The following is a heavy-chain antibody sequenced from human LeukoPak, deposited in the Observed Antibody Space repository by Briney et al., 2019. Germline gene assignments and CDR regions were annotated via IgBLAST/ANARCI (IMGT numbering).Heavy chain of an antibody. V-gene: IGHV3-23*01. CDR1: GFIFNAYG. CDR3: AKDQLNRFCSAGSCSVTHDY. CDR2: ITGSTRTT. J-gene: IGHJ4*02. Sequence: GGSLRLSCAASGFIFNAYGMSWVRQAPGQGLEWVSSITGSTRTTYYTDSVKGRFIISRDNSRNTVYLQMNSLRAEDTAVYYCAKDQLNRFCSAGSCSVTHDYWGQGTLVTVSS. D-gene: IGHD2-15*01.